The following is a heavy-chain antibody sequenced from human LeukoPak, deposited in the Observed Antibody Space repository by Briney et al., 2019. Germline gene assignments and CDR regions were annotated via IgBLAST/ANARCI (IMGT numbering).Heavy chain of an antibody. V-gene: IGHV4-59*12. J-gene: IGHJ6*02. D-gene: IGHD6-19*01. CDR1: GGSISSYY. Sequence: PSETLSLTCTVSGGSISSYYWSWIRQPPGKGLEWIGYIYYSGSTNYNPSLKSRVTISVDTSKNQFSLKLSSVTAADTAVYYCARGVAALYYYYGMDVWGQGTTVTVSS. CDR3: ARGVAALYYYYGMDV. CDR2: IYYSGST.